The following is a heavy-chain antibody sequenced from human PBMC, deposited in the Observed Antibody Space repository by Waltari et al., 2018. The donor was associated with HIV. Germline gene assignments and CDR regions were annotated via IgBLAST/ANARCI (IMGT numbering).Heavy chain of an antibody. CDR3: ARVGTSGGDF. D-gene: IGHD3-10*01. Sequence: EVQVVESGGGLVKPGGSLRLSCAASGFTFRRNSMNWVRQAPGKGLEWVASISSSSSDIYYRDSVRGRFTISRDNAQNSLYLQMNSLRVEDTAVYYCARVGTSGGDFWGQGTLVTVSS. V-gene: IGHV3-21*06. CDR2: ISSSSSDI. CDR1: GFTFRRNS. J-gene: IGHJ4*02.